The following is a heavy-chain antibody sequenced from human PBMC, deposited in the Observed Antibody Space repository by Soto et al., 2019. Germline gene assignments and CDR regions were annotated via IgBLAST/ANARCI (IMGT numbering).Heavy chain of an antibody. Sequence: PGESLKISCKGSGYSFTSYWIGWVRQMPGKGLEWMGIIYPGDSDTRYSPSFQGQVTISVDNSIDTAYLEWTTLRASDSAMYYCARHSLATQPGDYWGQGTRVTVSS. CDR3: ARHSLATQPGDY. CDR2: IYPGDSDT. V-gene: IGHV5-51*01. D-gene: IGHD5-12*01. J-gene: IGHJ4*02. CDR1: GYSFTSYW.